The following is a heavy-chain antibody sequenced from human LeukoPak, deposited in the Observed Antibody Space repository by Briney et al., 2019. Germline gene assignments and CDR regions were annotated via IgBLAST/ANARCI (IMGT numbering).Heavy chain of an antibody. CDR1: GFTFSSYA. V-gene: IGHV3-30-3*01. Sequence: GRSLRLSCAASGFTFSSYAMHWVRQAPGKGLEWVAVISYDGSNKYYADSVKGRFTISRDNSKNTLYLQMNSLRAEDTAVYYCAHLEGMVIQNWGQGTLVTVSS. J-gene: IGHJ1*01. CDR3: AHLEGMVIQN. D-gene: IGHD3-3*01. CDR2: ISYDGSNK.